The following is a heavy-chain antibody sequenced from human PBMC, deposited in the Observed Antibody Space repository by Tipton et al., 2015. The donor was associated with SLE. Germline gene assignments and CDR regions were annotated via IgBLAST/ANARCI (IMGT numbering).Heavy chain of an antibody. Sequence: LRLSCTVSGGSISSSSYYWGWIRQPPGKGLEWIGEINHSGSTNYNPSLKSRVTISVDTSKNQFSLKLSSVTAADTAVYYCARGLGGWWPQSRLPDYWGQGTLVTVSS. CDR3: ARGLGGWWPQSRLPDY. J-gene: IGHJ4*02. CDR2: INHSGST. V-gene: IGHV4-39*07. CDR1: GGSISSSSYY. D-gene: IGHD5-24*01.